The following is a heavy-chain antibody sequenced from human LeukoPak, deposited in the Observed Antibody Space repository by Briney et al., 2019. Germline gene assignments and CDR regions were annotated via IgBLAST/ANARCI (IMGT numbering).Heavy chain of an antibody. J-gene: IGHJ4*02. Sequence: GGSLRLSCAASGFTFNNYNMNWVRQAPGKGLEWISDITSSSTTIYYADSVKGRFTISRDNAKNSVFLQLNNLRVEDTAVYFCARQRSSYYFDSWGQGTLVTVSS. D-gene: IGHD6-19*01. CDR1: GFTFNNYN. V-gene: IGHV3-48*04. CDR3: ARQRSSYYFDS. CDR2: ITSSSTTI.